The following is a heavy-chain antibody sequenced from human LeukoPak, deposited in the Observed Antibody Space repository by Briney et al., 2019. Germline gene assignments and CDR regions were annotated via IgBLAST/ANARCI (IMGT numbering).Heavy chain of an antibody. D-gene: IGHD5-12*01. CDR2: IKRDGSEK. J-gene: IGHJ5*02. V-gene: IGHV3-7*01. CDR3: ARGGATIAWFDP. CDR1: GFKFGTYW. Sequence: GGSLRLSCATSGFKFGTYWMSWVRQAPGKGLEGVANIKRDGSEKYYVDSVKGRFTISRDNVKNSLYLQMNNLRADDTAVYYCARGGATIAWFDPWGQGTLVTVSS.